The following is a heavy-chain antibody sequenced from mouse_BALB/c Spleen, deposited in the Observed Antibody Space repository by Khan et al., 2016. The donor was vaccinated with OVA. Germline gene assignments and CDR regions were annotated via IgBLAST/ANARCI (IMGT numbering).Heavy chain of an antibody. CDR2: ILPGRGNN. Sequence: QVQLQQSGAELMKPGASVKISCKATGYTFSSYWIEWVKQRPGHGLEWIGEILPGRGNNNYNEKFKGKATFTKDTSSNIAYMQLSSLTSEDSAVYSCARCAGTTYGMDYCGQGTSVTVSS. V-gene: IGHV1-9*01. CDR1: GYTFSSYW. CDR3: ARCAGTTYGMDY. D-gene: IGHD4-1*01. J-gene: IGHJ4*01.